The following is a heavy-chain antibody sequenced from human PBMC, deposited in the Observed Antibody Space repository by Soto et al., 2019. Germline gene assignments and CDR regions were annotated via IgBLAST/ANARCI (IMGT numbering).Heavy chain of an antibody. CDR2: INPNSGGT. V-gene: IGHV1-2*02. J-gene: IGHJ6*02. Sequence: GASVKVSCKASGYTFTNYYIQWVRQAPGQGLEWMGWINPNSGGTHYAQEFEARVTMTRDTSINTAYMELSSLTSDDTAAYYCAREGGYYRDAMDVWGQGTTVTVS. D-gene: IGHD1-26*01. CDR1: GYTFTNYY. CDR3: AREGGYYRDAMDV.